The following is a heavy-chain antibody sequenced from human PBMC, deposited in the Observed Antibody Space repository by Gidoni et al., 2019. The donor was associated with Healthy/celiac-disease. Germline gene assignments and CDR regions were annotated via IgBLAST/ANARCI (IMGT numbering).Heavy chain of an antibody. CDR3: ARDTASSGWYGSVFF. V-gene: IGHV3-48*01. CDR1: VFTFSSYS. D-gene: IGHD6-19*01. J-gene: IGHJ4*02. Sequence: EVQLVESGGGLVQPGGSLRLSCAASVFTFSSYSMNWVRQAPGKGLEWVSYISSSSSTIYYADSVKGRFTISRDNAKNSLYLQMNSLRAEDTAVYYCARDTASSGWYGSVFFWGQGTLVTVSS. CDR2: ISSSSSTI.